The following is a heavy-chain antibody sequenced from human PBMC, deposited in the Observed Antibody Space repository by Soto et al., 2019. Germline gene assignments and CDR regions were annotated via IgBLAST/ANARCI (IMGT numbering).Heavy chain of an antibody. Sequence: SETQSLTCTVSDDSFRGAEYYWSWIRQPLGKGPEWIGYTYYNGDTKYNPALRSRVTMSEDTSKNQFSLRLSSVTAADTAVYFCARGPAYIDGWRTFDLWGRGILVTVPS. CDR1: DDSFRGAEYY. D-gene: IGHD6-19*01. V-gene: IGHV4-61*08. CDR3: ARGPAYIDGWRTFDL. CDR2: TYYNGDT. J-gene: IGHJ4*02.